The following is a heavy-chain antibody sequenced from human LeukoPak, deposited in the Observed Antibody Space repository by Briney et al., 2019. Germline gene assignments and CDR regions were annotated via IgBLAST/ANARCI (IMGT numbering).Heavy chain of an antibody. J-gene: IGHJ4*02. CDR3: ARSEPSRPFDY. CDR1: GYTFTSYG. D-gene: IGHD1-14*01. CDR2: ISAYNGNT. Sequence: ASVKVSCKASGYTFTSYGISWVRQAPGQGLEWMGWISAYNGNTNYPQKLQGRVTMTTDTSTSTAYMEPRSLRSDATAVYYCARSEPSRPFDYWGQGTLVTVSS. V-gene: IGHV1-18*01.